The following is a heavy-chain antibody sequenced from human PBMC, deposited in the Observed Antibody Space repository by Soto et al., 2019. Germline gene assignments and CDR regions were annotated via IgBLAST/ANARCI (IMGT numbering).Heavy chain of an antibody. CDR1: GFTFSNYA. CDR2: ISGGGGST. Sequence: EVQLLESGGGLVQPGGSQRLSCAASGFTFSNYAMSWVRQAPGKGLEWVSTISGGGGSTYYADSVKGRFIISRDNSKDTLFLQMTSLRADDTAVYYCAKFTSYLYDTSGYFDYWGQGTLVTVSS. CDR3: AKFTSYLYDTSGYFDY. J-gene: IGHJ4*02. V-gene: IGHV3-23*01. D-gene: IGHD3-22*01.